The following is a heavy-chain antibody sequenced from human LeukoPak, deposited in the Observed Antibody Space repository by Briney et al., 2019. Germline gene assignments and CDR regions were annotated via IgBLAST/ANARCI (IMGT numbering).Heavy chain of an antibody. D-gene: IGHD5-18*01. V-gene: IGHV4-4*02. Sequence: SETLSLTCAVSGGSISSSNWWSWVRQPPGKGLEWIGEIYHSGSTNYNPSLKSRVTISVDKSKNQFSLKLSSVTAADTAVYYCARFYAAMDPLYYFDYWGQGTLVTVSS. CDR2: IYHSGST. J-gene: IGHJ4*02. CDR1: GGSISSSNW. CDR3: ARFYAAMDPLYYFDY.